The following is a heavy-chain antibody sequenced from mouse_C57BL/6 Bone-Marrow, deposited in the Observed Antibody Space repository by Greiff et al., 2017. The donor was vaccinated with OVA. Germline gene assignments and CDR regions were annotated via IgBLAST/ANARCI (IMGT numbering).Heavy chain of an antibody. CDR1: GYTFTSYW. D-gene: IGHD4-1*01. Sequence: QVQLQQPGAELVKPGASVKVSCKASGYTFTSYWMHWVKQRPGQGLEWIGRIHPSDSDPNYNQKFKGKATLTVDKSSSTAYMQLSSLTSEDSAVYYCAIGRDWALFAYWGQGTLVTVSA. J-gene: IGHJ3*01. CDR2: IHPSDSDP. V-gene: IGHV1-74*01. CDR3: AIGRDWALFAY.